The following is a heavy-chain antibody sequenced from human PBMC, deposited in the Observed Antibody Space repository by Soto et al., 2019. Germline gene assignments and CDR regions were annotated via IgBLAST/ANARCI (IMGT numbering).Heavy chain of an antibody. Sequence: PSETLSLTCTVSGASISTSTYYWGWIRQPPGKGLEWIATIHYSGSTYYNPSLESRVTISVDASNNQLSLKLSSVTAADTAVYYCASSSLYGMDVWGQGTTVTVSS. V-gene: IGHV4-39*01. CDR2: IHYSGST. CDR3: ASSSLYGMDV. J-gene: IGHJ6*02. CDR1: GASISTSTYY.